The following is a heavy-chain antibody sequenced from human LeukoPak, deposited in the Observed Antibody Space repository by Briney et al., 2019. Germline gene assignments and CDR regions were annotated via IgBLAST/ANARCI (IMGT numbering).Heavy chain of an antibody. Sequence: GGSLRLSCVVSGFTFTSYHMHWVRQAPGKGPEWVAFISSDGIPQSYADSVRGRFTISRDNSRNTLYLQMNSLRAEDTAVYYCARSGLSRFGFWGQGTLVTVSS. CDR3: ARSGLSRFGF. D-gene: IGHD2/OR15-2a*01. CDR2: ISSDGIPQ. J-gene: IGHJ4*02. V-gene: IGHV3-30*04. CDR1: GFTFTSYH.